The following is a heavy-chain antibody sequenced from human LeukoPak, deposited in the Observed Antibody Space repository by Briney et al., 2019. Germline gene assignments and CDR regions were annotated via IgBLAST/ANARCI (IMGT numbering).Heavy chain of an antibody. CDR3: ARDIDQGTDVAGYMDV. Sequence: GGSLRLSCAASGFTFSSYWMHWVRQAPGKGLMYVSRINYDGVTTRYADSVTGRFTISRDNAKNTLYLQMNGLRAEDTAVYYCARDIDQGTDVAGYMDVWGKGTTVTVSS. CDR2: INYDGVTT. CDR1: GFTFSSYW. V-gene: IGHV3-74*01. D-gene: IGHD6-19*01. J-gene: IGHJ6*03.